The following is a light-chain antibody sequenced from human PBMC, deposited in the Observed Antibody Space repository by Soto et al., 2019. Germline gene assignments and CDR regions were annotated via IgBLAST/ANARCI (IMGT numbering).Light chain of an antibody. Sequence: EIVLTQSPGTLSLSPGERATLSCRASQSVNSNFLAWCQQKPGQAPRLLIYGASTRAAGVPDRFSGSGSGTDFTLTITRLEPEDFAMYYCQQYGRSPLMYTFGQGTKLGVK. V-gene: IGKV3-20*01. J-gene: IGKJ2*01. CDR3: QQYGRSPLMYT. CDR1: QSVNSNF. CDR2: GAS.